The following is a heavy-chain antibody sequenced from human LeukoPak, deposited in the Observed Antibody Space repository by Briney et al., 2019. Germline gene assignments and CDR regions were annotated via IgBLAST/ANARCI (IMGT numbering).Heavy chain of an antibody. CDR3: ARLGRIVGAIKVVRWFDP. Sequence: PSETLSLTCTVSGASVSSGTFYWSWIRQPPGKGLEWIGEINHSGSTNYNPSLKSRVTISVDTSKNQFSLKLSSVTAADTAVYYCARLGRIVGAIKVVRWFDPWGQGTLVTVPS. D-gene: IGHD1-26*01. CDR1: GASVSSGTFY. V-gene: IGHV4-39*07. J-gene: IGHJ5*02. CDR2: INHSGST.